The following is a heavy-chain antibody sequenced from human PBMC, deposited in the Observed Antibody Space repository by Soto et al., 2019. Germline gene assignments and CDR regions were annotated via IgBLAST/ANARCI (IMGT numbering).Heavy chain of an antibody. V-gene: IGHV1-46*03. Sequence: ASVKVSCKASGYTFTSYYMHWVRQAAGQGLEWMGIINPSGGSTSYAQKFQGRVTMTRDTSTSTVYMELSSLRSEDTAVYYCASFMGYCSGGSCQIDYWGQGTLVTVSS. CDR3: ASFMGYCSGGSCQIDY. D-gene: IGHD2-15*01. J-gene: IGHJ4*02. CDR2: INPSGGST. CDR1: GYTFTSYY.